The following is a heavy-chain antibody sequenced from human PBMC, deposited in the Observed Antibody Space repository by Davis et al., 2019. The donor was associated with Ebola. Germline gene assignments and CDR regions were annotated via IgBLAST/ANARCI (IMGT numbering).Heavy chain of an antibody. D-gene: IGHD3-22*01. CDR2: IYSGGST. CDR3: AREKVDYDSSGYYSPRLDY. Sequence: GESLKISCAASGFTFSDYYMSWVRQAPGKGLEWVSVIYSGGSTYYADSVKGRFTISRDNSKNTLYLQMNSLRAEDTAVYYCAREKVDYDSSGYYSPRLDYWGQGTLVTVSS. J-gene: IGHJ4*02. CDR1: GFTFSDYY. V-gene: IGHV3-66*01.